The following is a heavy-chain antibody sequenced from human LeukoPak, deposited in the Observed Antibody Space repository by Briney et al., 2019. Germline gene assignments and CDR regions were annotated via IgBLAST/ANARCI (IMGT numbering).Heavy chain of an antibody. D-gene: IGHD3-10*01. Sequence: GGSLRLSCAASGFTFSSYWMHWVRQAPGKGLVWVSRINSDGSSTSYADSVKGRFTISRDNAKNTLYLQMNSLRAEDTAVYYCARVKITMVRGHQFGPWGQGTLVTVSS. CDR1: GFTFSSYW. J-gene: IGHJ5*02. V-gene: IGHV3-74*01. CDR2: INSDGSST. CDR3: ARVKITMVRGHQFGP.